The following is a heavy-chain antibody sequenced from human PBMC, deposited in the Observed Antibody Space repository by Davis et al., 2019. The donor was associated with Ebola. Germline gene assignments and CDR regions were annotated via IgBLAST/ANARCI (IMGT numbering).Heavy chain of an antibody. CDR2: IYWDDDR. D-gene: IGHD3-3*01. CDR3: AHWSARHGLDV. V-gene: IGHV2-5*02. Sequence: SGPTLVKPTQTVTLTCTFSGFSLSTSGVGVGWIRQPPGKALEWLALIYWDDDRRYSPSLMSRLTISRDTSKNQVVLTVTNMDPVDTATYYCAHWSARHGLDVWGRGTTVTVSS. CDR1: GFSLSTSGVG. J-gene: IGHJ6*04.